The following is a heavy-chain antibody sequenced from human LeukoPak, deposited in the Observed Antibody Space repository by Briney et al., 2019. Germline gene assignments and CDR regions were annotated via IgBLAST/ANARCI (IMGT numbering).Heavy chain of an antibody. J-gene: IGHJ4*02. D-gene: IGHD3-16*01. V-gene: IGHV3-21*01. CDR3: ARELWAYYDYVWGSSDY. CDR1: GFTFSSYS. Sequence: PGGSLRLSCAASGFTFSSYSMNWVRQAPRKWLEWVSSISSDSSYIYYADSVKGRFTISRDNAKNSLYLQMNSLRAEDTAVYYCARELWAYYDYVWGSSDYWGQGTLVTVSS. CDR2: ISSDSSYI.